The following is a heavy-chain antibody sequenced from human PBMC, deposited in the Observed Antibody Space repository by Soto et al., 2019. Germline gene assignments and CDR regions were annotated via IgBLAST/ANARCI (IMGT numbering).Heavy chain of an antibody. CDR3: SRAVIEGYYDSSPYYFDY. Sequence: LRLSCAASGFTVSSNYMSWVRQAPGKGLAWVSVIYSGGSTYYADSVKGRFTISRDNSKNTLYLQMNSLRAEDTAVYYCSRAVIEGYYDSSPYYFDYWGQGTLVTVSS. CDR2: IYSGGST. CDR1: GFTVSSNY. D-gene: IGHD3-22*01. V-gene: IGHV3-53*01. J-gene: IGHJ4*02.